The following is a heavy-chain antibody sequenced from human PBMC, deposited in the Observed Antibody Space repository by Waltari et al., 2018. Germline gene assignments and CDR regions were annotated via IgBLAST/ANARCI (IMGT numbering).Heavy chain of an antibody. CDR3: ARDIAAAGTNYFQH. CDR1: GFTFSSYG. J-gene: IGHJ1*01. CDR2: IWYDGSNK. D-gene: IGHD6-13*01. V-gene: IGHV3-33*01. Sequence: QVQLAESGGGVVQPGRSLRLSCAASGFTFSSYGMHWVRQAPGKGLEWVAVIWYDGSNKYYADSVKGRFTISRDNSKNTLYLQMNSLRAEDTAVYYCARDIAAAGTNYFQHWGQGTLVTVSS.